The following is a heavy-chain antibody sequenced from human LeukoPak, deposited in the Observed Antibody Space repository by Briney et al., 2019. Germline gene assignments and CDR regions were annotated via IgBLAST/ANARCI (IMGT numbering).Heavy chain of an antibody. CDR2: IYYSGST. V-gene: IGHV4-59*12. Sequence: SETLSLTCTVSGGSISSYYWSWIRQPPGKGLEWIGYIYYSGSTNYNPSLKSRVTISVDTSKNQFSLKLSSVTAADTAVYYCARGIAARGYWGQGTLVTVSS. J-gene: IGHJ4*02. CDR1: GGSISSYY. CDR3: ARGIAARGY. D-gene: IGHD6-6*01.